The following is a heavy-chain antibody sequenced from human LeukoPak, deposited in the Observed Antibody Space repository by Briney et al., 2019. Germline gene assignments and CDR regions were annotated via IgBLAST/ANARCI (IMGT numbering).Heavy chain of an antibody. CDR2: IYYSGST. Sequence: TLSLTCTVSGGSISSGGYYWSWIRQHPGKGLEWIGYIYYSGSTYYNPSLKSRVTISVDTSKNQFSLKLSSVTAADTAVYYCARDTYYDILTGYYPRDGFDIWGQGTMVTVSS. J-gene: IGHJ3*02. V-gene: IGHV4-31*03. D-gene: IGHD3-9*01. CDR1: GGSISSGGYY. CDR3: ARDTYYDILTGYYPRDGFDI.